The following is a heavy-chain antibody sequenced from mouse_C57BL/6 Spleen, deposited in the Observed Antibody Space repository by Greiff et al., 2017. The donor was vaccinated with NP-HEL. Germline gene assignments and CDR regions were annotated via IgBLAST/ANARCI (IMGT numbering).Heavy chain of an antibody. CDR2: IDPENGDT. J-gene: IGHJ3*01. D-gene: IGHD2-1*01. Sequence: VQLQQSGAELVRPGASVKLSCTASGFNIKDDYMHWVKQRPEQGLEWIGWIDPENGDTEYASKFQGKATITADTSSNTAYLQLSSLTSEDTAVYYCTTWGNSAWFAYWGQGTLVTVSA. CDR3: TTWGNSAWFAY. CDR1: GFNIKDDY. V-gene: IGHV14-4*01.